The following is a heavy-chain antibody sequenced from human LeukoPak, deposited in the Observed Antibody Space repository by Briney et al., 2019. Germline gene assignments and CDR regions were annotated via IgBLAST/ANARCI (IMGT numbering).Heavy chain of an antibody. CDR3: ARDEATDPITVSFDI. CDR1: GYTFTSYG. V-gene: IGHV1-18*01. D-gene: IGHD5-12*01. J-gene: IGHJ3*02. Sequence: ASVKVSCKASGYTFTSYGISLVRQAPGQGLEWVGWISAYNGNTNYAQKLQGRVTMTTDTSTSTAYMELRSLRSDDTAVYYCARDEATDPITVSFDIWRQGTMVTVSS. CDR2: ISAYNGNT.